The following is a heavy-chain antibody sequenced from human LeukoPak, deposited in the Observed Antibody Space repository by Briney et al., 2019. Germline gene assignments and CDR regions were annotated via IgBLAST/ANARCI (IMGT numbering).Heavy chain of an antibody. J-gene: IGHJ4*02. CDR1: GFTFSSYE. CDR3: ARQRGSPYSGSYYYFDY. CDR2: VYHSGST. D-gene: IGHD1-26*01. V-gene: IGHV4-39*01. Sequence: GSLRLSCAASGFTFSSYEMNWVRQPPGKGLEWIGSVYHSGSTNCNPSLKSRVTISVDTSKNQFSLKLTSVTAADTTVYYCARQRGSPYSGSYYYFDYWGQGTLVTVSS.